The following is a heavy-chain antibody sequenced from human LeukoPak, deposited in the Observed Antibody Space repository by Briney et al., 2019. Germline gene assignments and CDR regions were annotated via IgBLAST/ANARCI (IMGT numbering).Heavy chain of an antibody. Sequence: SETLSLTCNVSGGSIRGYYWSWIRQPPGKGLEWIGYIYSSGSTNYNPSLKSRVTISLDTSKNQFSLKLTSVTAADTAVYYCARDRSSGYYDYWGQGILVTVST. D-gene: IGHD3-22*01. CDR2: IYSSGST. J-gene: IGHJ4*02. V-gene: IGHV4-59*01. CDR1: GGSIRGYY. CDR3: ARDRSSGYYDY.